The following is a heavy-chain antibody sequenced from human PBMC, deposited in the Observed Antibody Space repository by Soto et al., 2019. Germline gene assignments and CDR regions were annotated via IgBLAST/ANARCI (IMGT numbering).Heavy chain of an antibody. J-gene: IGHJ4*02. Sequence: QVQLQQWDAGLLKPSETLSLTCAVYGGSFSGYYWSWIRQPPGKGLEWIGEINHSGSTNYNPSLKSRVTISVDTSKNQFSLKLSSVTAADTAVYYCARGSTRRYLRGRNYFDYWGQGTLVTVSS. V-gene: IGHV4-34*01. CDR3: ARGSTRRYLRGRNYFDY. CDR1: GGSFSGYY. D-gene: IGHD3-16*01. CDR2: INHSGST.